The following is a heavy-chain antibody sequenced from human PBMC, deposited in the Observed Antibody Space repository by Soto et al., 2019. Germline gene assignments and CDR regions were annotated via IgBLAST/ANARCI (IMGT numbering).Heavy chain of an antibody. D-gene: IGHD6-6*01. CDR3: ARDFEYSSFRSSFYFDY. CDR1: GGTFSSYA. Sequence: SVKVSFKASGGTFSSYAISWLRQAPGQGLEWMGGIIPIFGTANYAQKFQGRVTITADESTSTAYMELSSLRSEDTAVYYCARDFEYSSFRSSFYFDYWGQGTLVTVSS. V-gene: IGHV1-69*13. J-gene: IGHJ4*02. CDR2: IIPIFGTA.